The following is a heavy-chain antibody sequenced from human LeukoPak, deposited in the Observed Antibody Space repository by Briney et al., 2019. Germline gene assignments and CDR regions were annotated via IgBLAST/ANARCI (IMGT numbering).Heavy chain of an antibody. D-gene: IGHD7-27*01. CDR2: ITTSDGNT. V-gene: IGHV3-23*01. J-gene: IGHJ4*02. CDR1: GFTLSSYT. Sequence: PGGCLRLSCAASGFTLSSYTVSWVRQAPGKGLEWVSTITTSDGNTYYADSVKGRFTVSRDNSKNTLFLQMNSLRAENTAVYYCAKDGGLWVSAHWGDSWGRGTLVTVSS. CDR3: AKDGGLWVSAHWGDS.